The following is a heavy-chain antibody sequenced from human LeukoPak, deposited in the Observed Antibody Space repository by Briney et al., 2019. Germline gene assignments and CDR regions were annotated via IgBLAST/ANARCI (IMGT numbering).Heavy chain of an antibody. CDR2: ISAYNGNT. V-gene: IGHV1-18*01. D-gene: IGHD3-3*01. CDR3: ARDGVYYDFWSGYYPDY. CDR1: GYTFTSYG. Sequence: ASVKVSCKASGYTFTSYGISWVRQAPGQGLEWMGWISAYNGNTNYAQKLQGRVTMTTDTSTSTAYMELRSLRSDDTAVYYCARDGVYYDFWSGYYPDYWGQGTLVTVSS. J-gene: IGHJ4*02.